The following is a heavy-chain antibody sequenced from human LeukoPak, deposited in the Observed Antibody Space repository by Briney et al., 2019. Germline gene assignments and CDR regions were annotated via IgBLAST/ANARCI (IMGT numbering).Heavy chain of an antibody. CDR3: AKDLTYSSSSRGFDY. D-gene: IGHD6-6*01. Sequence: GGSLRLSCAASGFTFSSYAMSWVRQAPGKGPEWVSAISGSGGSTYYADSVEGRFTISRDNSKNTLYLQMNSLRAEDTAVYYCAKDLTYSSSSRGFDYWGQGTLVTVSS. CDR1: GFTFSSYA. CDR2: ISGSGGST. V-gene: IGHV3-23*01. J-gene: IGHJ4*02.